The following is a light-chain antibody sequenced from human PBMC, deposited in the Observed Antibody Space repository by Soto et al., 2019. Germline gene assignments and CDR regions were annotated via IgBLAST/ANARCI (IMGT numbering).Light chain of an antibody. V-gene: IGKV3-15*01. J-gene: IGKJ1*01. CDR2: GAS. CDR1: QSVRSSY. CDR3: QQYSNWHSWT. Sequence: TQSPGIRSFSPGDNGILSSSICQSVRSSYLAWYQQKPGQAPRILIYGASTRATGIPARFSGSGSGTEFTLTISSLQSEDFAVYYCQQYSNWHSWTFGQGTKVE.